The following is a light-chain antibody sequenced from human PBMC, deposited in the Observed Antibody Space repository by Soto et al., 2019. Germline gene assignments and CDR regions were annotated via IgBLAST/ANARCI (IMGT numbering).Light chain of an antibody. V-gene: IGLV2-14*01. CDR2: EVT. CDR1: SSDVGDYDF. J-gene: IGLJ3*02. CDR3: SSFTSRDTLV. Sequence: QSALTQPASVSGSPGQSITISCTGTSSDVGDYDFVSWYQQHPAKAPRLIISEVTNRPSGVSYRFSGSKSGNTASLTISGLQAEDEADYFCSSFTSRDTLVFGGGTKVPVL.